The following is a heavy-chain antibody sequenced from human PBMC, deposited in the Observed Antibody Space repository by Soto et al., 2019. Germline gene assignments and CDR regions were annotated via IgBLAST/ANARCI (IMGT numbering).Heavy chain of an antibody. J-gene: IGHJ4*02. CDR2: IWYDGSNK. CDR3: ASGAYCGGDCPDY. CDR1: GLIFSSYG. Sequence: QVRLVESGGGVVQPGRSLRLSCAASGLIFSSYGMHWVRQAPGKGLEWVAVIWYDGSNKYYADSVKGRFTISRDNSKNTLYLKMNSLRAEDTAMYYCASGAYCGGDCPDYWGQGTLVTVSS. D-gene: IGHD2-21*02. V-gene: IGHV3-33*01.